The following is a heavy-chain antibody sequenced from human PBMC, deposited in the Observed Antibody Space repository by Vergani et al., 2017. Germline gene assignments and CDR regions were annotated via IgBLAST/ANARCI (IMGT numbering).Heavy chain of an antibody. Sequence: EVQLLESGGGLVQPGGSLRLSCAASGSPFSSYAMSWVRQAPGKGLEWVSAISGSGGSTYYADSVKGRLTISRDNSKNTLYLQMNSLRAKDTAVYYCAKDHRGRSTTVTMLDYWSQGTLVTVSS. CDR1: GSPFSSYA. V-gene: IGHV3-23*01. D-gene: IGHD4-17*01. J-gene: IGHJ4*02. CDR3: AKDHRGRSTTVTMLDY. CDR2: ISGSGGST.